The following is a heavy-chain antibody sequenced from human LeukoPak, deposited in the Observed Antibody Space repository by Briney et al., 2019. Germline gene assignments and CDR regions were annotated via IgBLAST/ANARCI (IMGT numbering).Heavy chain of an antibody. V-gene: IGHV4-34*01. CDR1: GGSFGGYY. D-gene: IGHD3-22*01. J-gene: IGHJ4*02. CDR3: ARGGYYYDSSGYYSFGRYFDY. CDR2: INHSGST. Sequence: SETLSLTCAVYGGSFGGYYWSWIRQPPGKGLEWIGEINHSGSTNYNPSLKSRVTISVDTSKNQFSLKLSSVTAADTAVYYCARGGYYYDSSGYYSFGRYFDYWGQGTLVTVSS.